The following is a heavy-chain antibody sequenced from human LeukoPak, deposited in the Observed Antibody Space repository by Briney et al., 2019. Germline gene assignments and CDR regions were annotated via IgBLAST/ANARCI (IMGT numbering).Heavy chain of an antibody. V-gene: IGHV1-18*01. CDR3: ARRSVAGTDCYYYGMDV. CDR2: ISAYNGNT. CDR1: GYTFTSYG. Sequence: ASVKVSCKASGYTFTSYGISWVRQAPGQGLEWMGWISAYNGNTNYAQKLQGRATMTTDTSTGTAYMELRSLRSDDTAVYYCARRSVAGTDCYYYGMDVWGQGTTVTVSS. D-gene: IGHD6-19*01. J-gene: IGHJ6*02.